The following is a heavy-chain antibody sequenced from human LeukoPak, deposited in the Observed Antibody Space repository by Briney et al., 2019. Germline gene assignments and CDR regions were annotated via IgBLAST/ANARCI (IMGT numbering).Heavy chain of an antibody. CDR1: GGSFSGYY. Sequence: SETLSLTCAVYGGSFSGYYWSWIRQPPGKGLEWIGYIYYSGSTNYNPSLKSRVTISVDTSKNQFSLKLSSVTAADTAVYYCARLTRGYSYGLYWYFDLWGRGTLVTVSS. V-gene: IGHV4-59*08. D-gene: IGHD5-18*01. CDR3: ARLTRGYSYGLYWYFDL. CDR2: IYYSGST. J-gene: IGHJ2*01.